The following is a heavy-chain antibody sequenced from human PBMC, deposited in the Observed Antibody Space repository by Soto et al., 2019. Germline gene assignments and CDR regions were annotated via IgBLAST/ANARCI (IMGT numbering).Heavy chain of an antibody. CDR1: GFTFNNYG. V-gene: IGHV3-30*18. Sequence: GGSLRLSCAASGFTFNNYGMDWVRQAPDKGLEWVALISYDGSNQYYADSVKGRFTISRDNSKDTLFLQMNSLRADDTAVYYCAKDQASGQGSFDSWGQGTLVTVSS. CDR3: AKDQASGQGSFDS. J-gene: IGHJ4*02. CDR2: ISYDGSNQ.